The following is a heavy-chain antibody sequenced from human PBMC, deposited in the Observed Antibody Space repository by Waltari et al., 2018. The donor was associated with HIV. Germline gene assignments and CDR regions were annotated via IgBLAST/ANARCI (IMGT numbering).Heavy chain of an antibody. CDR1: GYSFTSYW. D-gene: IGHD6-19*01. Sequence: EVQLVQSGAEVKKPGESLKISCKGSGYSFTSYWIGWVRQMPGKGLEWMGIFYRGDSDTRYSPSFQGQVTSSADKSISTAYLQWSSLKASDTAMYYCARHIEGIAVAGAGVDYWGQGTLVTVSS. V-gene: IGHV5-51*03. CDR3: ARHIEGIAVAGAGVDY. CDR2: FYRGDSDT. J-gene: IGHJ4*02.